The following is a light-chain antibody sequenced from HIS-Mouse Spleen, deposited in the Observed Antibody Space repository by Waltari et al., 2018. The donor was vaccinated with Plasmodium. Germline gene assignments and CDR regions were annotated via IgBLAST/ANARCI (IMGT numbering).Light chain of an antibody. J-gene: IGKJ4*01. CDR3: PLRSNWPPLT. Sequence: EIGLTQSPATLSLSAGERATLSGRASQSVSSYLAWYQQKPGQAPRLLIDDASNRATGIPARFSCTGSETDFTLTISSLVPEDFAVYYCPLRSNWPPLTFGGGPKVEIK. CDR1: QSVSSY. CDR2: DAS. V-gene: IGKV3-11*01.